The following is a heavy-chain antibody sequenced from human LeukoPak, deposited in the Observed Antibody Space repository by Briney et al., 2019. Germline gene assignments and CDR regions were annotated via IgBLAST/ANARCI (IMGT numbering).Heavy chain of an antibody. J-gene: IGHJ6*02. Sequence: GRSLRLSCAASGFTFSSCAMHWVRQAPGKGLEWVAVISYDGSNKYYADSVKGRFTISRDNSKNTLYLQMNSLRAEDTAVYYCARSKGGYSSFGPYYYYGMDVWGQGTTVTVSS. V-gene: IGHV3-30-3*01. CDR3: ARSKGGYSSFGPYYYYGMDV. CDR2: ISYDGSNK. D-gene: IGHD6-13*01. CDR1: GFTFSSCA.